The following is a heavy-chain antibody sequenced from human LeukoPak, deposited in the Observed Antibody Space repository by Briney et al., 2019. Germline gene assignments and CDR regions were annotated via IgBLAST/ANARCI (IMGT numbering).Heavy chain of an antibody. CDR1: GFTFSSYG. CDR2: IRYDGSNK. CDR3: AKDRGNSFYYGMDL. Sequence: GGSLRLSCAASGFTFSSYGMHWVRQAPGKGLEWVALIRYDGSNKYYADSVTSRFTISRDNSKNTLYLQMNSLRGEDTAVYYCAKDRGNSFYYGMDLWGQGTTVTVSS. D-gene: IGHD3-10*01. V-gene: IGHV3-30*02. J-gene: IGHJ6*02.